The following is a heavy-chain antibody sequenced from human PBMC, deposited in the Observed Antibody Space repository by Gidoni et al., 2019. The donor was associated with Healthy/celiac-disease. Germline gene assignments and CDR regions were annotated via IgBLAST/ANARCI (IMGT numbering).Heavy chain of an antibody. Sequence: QVQLVQSGAEVKKPGSSVKVSCKASGGTFSSYAISWVRQAPGQGLEWMGGIIPIFGTANYAQKFQGRVTITADESTSTAYMELSSLRSEDTAVYYCARESCSSTSCYLTTGYYGMDVWGQGTTVTVSS. CDR2: IIPIFGTA. D-gene: IGHD2-2*01. CDR3: ARESCSSTSCYLTTGYYGMDV. CDR1: GGTFSSYA. V-gene: IGHV1-69*01. J-gene: IGHJ6*02.